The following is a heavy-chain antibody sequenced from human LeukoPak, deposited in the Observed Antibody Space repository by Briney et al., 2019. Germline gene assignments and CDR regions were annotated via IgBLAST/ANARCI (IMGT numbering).Heavy chain of an antibody. Sequence: SVKVSCKASGGTFSSYAFSWVRQAPGQGLEWMGRIIPILGIANYAQKFQGRVTITADKSTSTAYMELSSLRSEDTAVYYCARDNDSLFDYWGQGTLVTVSS. CDR3: ARDNDSLFDY. CDR2: IIPILGIA. D-gene: IGHD2-15*01. V-gene: IGHV1-69*04. J-gene: IGHJ4*02. CDR1: GGTFSSYA.